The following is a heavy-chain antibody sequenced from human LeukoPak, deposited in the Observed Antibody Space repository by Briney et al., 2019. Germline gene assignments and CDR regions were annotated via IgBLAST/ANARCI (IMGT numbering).Heavy chain of an antibody. D-gene: IGHD4-17*01. Sequence: PGGSLRLSCAASGFTFSSYGMHWVRQAPGKGLEWVAFIRYDGSNKYYADSVKGRFTISRDNSKNTLYLQMNSLRAEDTAVYYCAKIRLREDPFDIWGQGTMVTVSS. CDR3: AKIRLREDPFDI. V-gene: IGHV3-30*02. CDR2: IRYDGSNK. J-gene: IGHJ3*02. CDR1: GFTFSSYG.